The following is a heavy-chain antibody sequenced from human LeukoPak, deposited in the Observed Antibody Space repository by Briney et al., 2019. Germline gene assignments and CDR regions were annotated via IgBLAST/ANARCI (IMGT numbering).Heavy chain of an antibody. J-gene: IGHJ5*02. D-gene: IGHD6-6*01. V-gene: IGHV3-73*01. CDR1: GFTFSGSA. Sequence: PGGSLRLSCAASGFTFSGSAMHWVRQASGKGLEWVGRIRNKANSYATAYTASVKGRFTISRDDSKNTAYLQMNSLKTEDTAVYCCTRYSSSDNWFDPWGQGTLVTVSS. CDR2: IRNKANSYAT. CDR3: TRYSSSDNWFDP.